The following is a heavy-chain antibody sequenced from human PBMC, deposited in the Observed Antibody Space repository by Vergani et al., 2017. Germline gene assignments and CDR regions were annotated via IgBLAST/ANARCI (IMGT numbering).Heavy chain of an antibody. Sequence: QVQLQESGPGLVKPSQTLSLTCTVSGGSISSGGYYWSWILQHPGKGLEWIGYSYYSGSTYYNPSLKSRVTISVDTSKNQFSLKLSSVTAADTAVYYCASMILELRLFDPWRRVPVVTVSS. D-gene: IGHD1-7*01. V-gene: IGHV4-31*03. CDR3: ASMILELRLFDP. J-gene: IGHJ5*02. CDR1: GGSISSGGYY. CDR2: SYYSGST.